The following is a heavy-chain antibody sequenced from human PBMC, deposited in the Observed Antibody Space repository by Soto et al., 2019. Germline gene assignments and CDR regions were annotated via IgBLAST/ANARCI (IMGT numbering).Heavy chain of an antibody. CDR3: ARDKTDYVPNWFAP. J-gene: IGHJ5*02. CDR1: GGSISSGGYY. V-gene: IGHV4-31*03. Sequence: SETLSLTCTVSGGSISSGGYYWSWIRQHPGKGLEWIGYIYYSGSTYYNPSLKSRVTISVDTSKNQFSLKLSSVTAADTAVYYCARDKTDYVPNWFAPWGQGTLVTVSS. D-gene: IGHD4-17*01. CDR2: IYYSGST.